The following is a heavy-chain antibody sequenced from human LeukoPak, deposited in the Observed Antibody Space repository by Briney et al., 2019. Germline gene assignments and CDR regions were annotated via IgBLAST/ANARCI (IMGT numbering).Heavy chain of an antibody. CDR3: AKDLAAAGLDAFDI. D-gene: IGHD6-13*01. J-gene: IGHJ3*02. CDR1: GFTFSSYX. CDR2: XXXXXGST. Sequence: GGSXRLSCAASGFTFSSYXXXXXXQXXXXXXXXXXAXXXXXGSTYYAXXXXXXXXISRXNSKNTLYLQMNSXXXEDTAVYYCAKDLAAAGLDAFDIWGQGTMVTVSS. V-gene: IGHV3-23*01.